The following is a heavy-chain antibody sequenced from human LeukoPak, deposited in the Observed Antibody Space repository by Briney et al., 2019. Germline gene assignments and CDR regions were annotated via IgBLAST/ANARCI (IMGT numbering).Heavy chain of an antibody. D-gene: IGHD1-20*01. CDR1: GFTFSSNA. CDR2: ISGSGGST. CDR3: AKNITGIADY. Sequence: PGGSLRLSFEPPGFTFSSNAMTGVRQPPGKGLEWISAISGSGGSTYYADSVKGRFTISRDNSKNTLYLQMNSLRAEDTAVYYCAKNITGIADYWGQGTLVTVSS. V-gene: IGHV3-23*01. J-gene: IGHJ4*02.